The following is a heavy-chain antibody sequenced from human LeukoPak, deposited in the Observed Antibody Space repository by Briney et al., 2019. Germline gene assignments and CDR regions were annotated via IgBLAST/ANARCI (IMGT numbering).Heavy chain of an antibody. D-gene: IGHD3-3*01. CDR1: GGSFSGYY. J-gene: IGHJ6*03. Sequence: SETLSLTCAVYGGSFSGYYWSWIRQPPGKGLEWVAEINHSGSTNYNPSLKSRVTISVDTSTNQFSLKLSSVTAADTAVYYCARLRFLEWLLRYYYYMDVWGKGTTVTVSS. CDR3: ARLRFLEWLLRYYYYMDV. CDR2: INHSGST. V-gene: IGHV4-34*01.